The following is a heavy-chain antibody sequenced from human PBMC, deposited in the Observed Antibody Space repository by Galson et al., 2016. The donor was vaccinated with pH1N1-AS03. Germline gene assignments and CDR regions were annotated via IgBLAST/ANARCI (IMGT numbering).Heavy chain of an antibody. CDR2: VYYRGNT. V-gene: IGHV4-59*08. CDR1: GVSITSYY. J-gene: IGHJ5*02. Sequence: SETLSLTCTVSGVSITSYYLNWIRQPPGRALQWIGYVYYRGNTNYNPSLKSRVTMSVDTSQNQFFLNLKSVTAADTAVYYCVRLETPTDWGDPWGPGTPVTVSS. CDR3: VRLETPTDWGDP. D-gene: IGHD2-15*01.